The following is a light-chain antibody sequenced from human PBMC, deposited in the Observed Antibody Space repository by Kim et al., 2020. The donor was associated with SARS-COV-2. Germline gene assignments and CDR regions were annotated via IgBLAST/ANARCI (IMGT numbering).Light chain of an antibody. V-gene: IGLV1-44*01. CDR1: SSNIGSNT. J-gene: IGLJ3*02. Sequence: GEGLTISCSGSSSNIGSNTGNWFQQLPGTAPQLLIFSNSHRPSGVPDRFSGSRSGTSASLAISGLQSEDEADYYCAVWDDSLNGPVFGGGTQLTVL. CDR2: SNS. CDR3: AVWDDSLNGPV.